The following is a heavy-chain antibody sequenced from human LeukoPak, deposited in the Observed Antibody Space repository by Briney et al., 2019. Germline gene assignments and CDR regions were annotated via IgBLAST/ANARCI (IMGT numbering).Heavy chain of an antibody. CDR2: MSFDVNNK. J-gene: IGHJ4*02. CDR3: ARGYCTSSSCYNDY. Sequence: SGGSLRLSCAASGFTFSSYAMHWVRQAPGKGLEWVATMSFDVNNKYYADSVRGRFTISRDNSKDTLYLQMNSLGAEDTAVYSCARGYCTSSSCYNDYWGQGTLVTVSS. V-gene: IGHV3-30*04. CDR1: GFTFSSYA. D-gene: IGHD2-2*02.